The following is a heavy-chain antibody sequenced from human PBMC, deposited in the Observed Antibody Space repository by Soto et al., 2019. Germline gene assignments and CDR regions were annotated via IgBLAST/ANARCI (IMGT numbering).Heavy chain of an antibody. CDR2: INHSGST. CDR3: ARCRKVRGANYFDY. V-gene: IGHV4-34*01. CDR1: GGSFSGYY. J-gene: IGHJ4*02. Sequence: QVQLQQWGAGLLKPSETLSLTCAVYGGSFSGYYWSWIRQPPGKGLEWIGEINHSGSTNYNPSLKSRVTISVDPSKNQFSLKLSSVTAEDTGVYYCARCRKVRGANYFDYWGQGTLVTVSS. D-gene: IGHD3-10*01.